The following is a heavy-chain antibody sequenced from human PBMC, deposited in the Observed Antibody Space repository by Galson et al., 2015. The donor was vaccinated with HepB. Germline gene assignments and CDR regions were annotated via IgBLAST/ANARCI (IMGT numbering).Heavy chain of an antibody. V-gene: IGHV6-1*01. CDR2: TFYRSMWKN. CDR1: GDSVSSNSAA. D-gene: IGHD2/OR15-2a*01. CDR3: TRDLSMRFDY. J-gene: IGHJ4*02. Sequence: CAISGDSVSSNSAAWNWIRQSPSRGLEWLGRTFYRSMWKNDYAIFVSGRITINPDTSENQFSLQLNSVTPEDTAVYYCTRDLSMRFDYWGQGTMVTASS.